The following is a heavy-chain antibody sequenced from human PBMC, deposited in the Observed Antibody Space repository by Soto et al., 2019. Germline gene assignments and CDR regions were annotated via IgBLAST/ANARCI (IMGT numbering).Heavy chain of an antibody. CDR2: INSDGSRT. CDR3: ARGDGDYYDGNGYLGRH. V-gene: IGHV3-74*01. D-gene: IGHD3-22*01. Sequence: EVQLVESGGGLVQPGGSLRLSCAASGFTFSSYWMHWVRQAPWKGLVWVSRINSDGSRTSYADSAKGRFTISRDNAKNTLYLQMNSLRAEDTAVYYCARGDGDYYDGNGYLGRHWGQGTRVTVSS. J-gene: IGHJ4*02. CDR1: GFTFSSYW.